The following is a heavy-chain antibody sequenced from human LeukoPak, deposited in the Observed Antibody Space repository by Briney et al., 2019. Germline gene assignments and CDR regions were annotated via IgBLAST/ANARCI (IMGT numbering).Heavy chain of an antibody. J-gene: IGHJ6*02. CDR2: INHSGST. Sequence: PSETLSLTCAVYGGSFSGYYWSWIRQPPGKGLEWIGEINHSGSTNYNPSLKSRVTISVDTSKNQFSLKLSSVTAADTAVYYCARQRTAPPIYEYYGMDVWGHGTTVTVSS. CDR1: GGSFSGYY. CDR3: ARQRTAPPIYEYYGMDV. V-gene: IGHV4-34*01. D-gene: IGHD3-9*01.